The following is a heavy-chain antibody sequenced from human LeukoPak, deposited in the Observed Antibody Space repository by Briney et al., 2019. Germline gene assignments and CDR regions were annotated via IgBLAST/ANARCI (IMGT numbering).Heavy chain of an antibody. Sequence: SETLSLTCAVYGGSFSGYYWSWLRQPPGKGLEWIGEINHSGSTNYNPSLKSRVTISVDTSKNQFSLKLSSVTAADTAVYYCARGLGLRSGGHRALDVWGKGTTVTVSS. J-gene: IGHJ6*04. D-gene: IGHD6-19*01. CDR1: GGSFSGYY. CDR2: INHSGST. V-gene: IGHV4-34*01. CDR3: ARGLGLRSGGHRALDV.